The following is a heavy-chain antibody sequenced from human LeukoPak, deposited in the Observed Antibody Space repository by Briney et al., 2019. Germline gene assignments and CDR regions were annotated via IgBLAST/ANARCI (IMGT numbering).Heavy chain of an antibody. V-gene: IGHV1-2*02. J-gene: IGHJ6*03. D-gene: IGHD4-17*01. CDR3: ARTTVTTLRYYYYYYMDV. CDR2: MNPKSGGT. Sequence: ASVKVSCKASGYTFTGYYVHWVRQAPGQGLEWMGWMNPKSGGTNYAQKFEARVTMNRDTSISTAYMELSRLRSEDTAVYYCARTTVTTLRYYYYYYMDVWGIGTTVTISS. CDR1: GYTFTGYY.